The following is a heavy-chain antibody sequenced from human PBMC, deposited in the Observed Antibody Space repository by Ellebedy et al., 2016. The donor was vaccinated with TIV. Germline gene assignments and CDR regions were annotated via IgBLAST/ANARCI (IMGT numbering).Heavy chain of an antibody. CDR2: INSDGSST. V-gene: IGHV3-74*01. J-gene: IGHJ4*02. CDR1: GFTFSSYW. CDR3: ARALKPDYGDHGDY. Sequence: GESLKISCAASGFTFSSYWMHWVRQAPGKGLVWVSRINSDGSSTSYADSVKGRFTISRDNSKNTLYLQMNSLRAEDTAVYYCARALKPDYGDHGDYWGQGTLVTVSS. D-gene: IGHD4-17*01.